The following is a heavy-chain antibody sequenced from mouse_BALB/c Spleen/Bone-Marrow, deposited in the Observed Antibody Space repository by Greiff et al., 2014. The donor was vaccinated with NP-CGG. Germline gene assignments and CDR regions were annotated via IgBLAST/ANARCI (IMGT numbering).Heavy chain of an antibody. J-gene: IGHJ1*01. CDR1: GFSLTTYG. Sequence: VQLEESGPGLVKPSQSLSITCTASGFSLTTYGLHWVRQSPGKGLEWLGVIWSGGGTDYNAAFISRLIITKDNSKSQVFFKMNSRQTNDTAMYYCGRKGYTGDFDVWGAGTTVTVSS. V-gene: IGHV2-2*02. CDR3: GRKGYTGDFDV. D-gene: IGHD2-2*01. CDR2: IWSGGGT.